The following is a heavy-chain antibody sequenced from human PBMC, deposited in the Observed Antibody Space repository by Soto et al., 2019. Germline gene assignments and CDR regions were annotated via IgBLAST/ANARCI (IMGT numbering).Heavy chain of an antibody. J-gene: IGHJ6*02. CDR1: GGSISSGGYS. Sequence: PSETLSLTCAVSGGSISSGGYSWSWIRQPPGKGLEWIGYIYHSGSTYYNPSLKSRVSISVDRSKNQFSLKLSSVTAADTAVYYCASQQADSSSWYRGSHYGMDVWGQVTTVTVSS. V-gene: IGHV4-30-2*01. D-gene: IGHD6-13*01. CDR2: IYHSGST. CDR3: ASQQADSSSWYRGSHYGMDV.